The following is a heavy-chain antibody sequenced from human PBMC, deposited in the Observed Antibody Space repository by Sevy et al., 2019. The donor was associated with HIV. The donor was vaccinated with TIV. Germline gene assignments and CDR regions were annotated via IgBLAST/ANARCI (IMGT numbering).Heavy chain of an antibody. D-gene: IGHD3-22*01. J-gene: IGHJ3*02. V-gene: IGHV3-23*01. CDR3: AGGRYDSSGSFDALDI. CDR2: IYGSGGVT. CDR1: GFTFSNYA. Sequence: GGSLRLSCVVSGFTFSNYAMSWVRQAPGKGLEWVSAIYGSGGVTYYADSVKGRFTISRDKSKNTLYLQMNSLRTEDTALYYCAGGRYDSSGSFDALDIWGQGTMVTVSS.